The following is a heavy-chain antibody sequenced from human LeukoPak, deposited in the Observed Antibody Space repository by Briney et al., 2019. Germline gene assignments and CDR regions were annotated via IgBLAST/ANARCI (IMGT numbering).Heavy chain of an antibody. V-gene: IGHV3-48*01. Sequence: GGSLRLSCAASGFTFSGYSMMWVRQAPGKGLEWVSYISSSSTTIHYADSVKGRFTISRDNAKNSVYLQMNSLRAEDTAVYYCARDVLSVVPPVLSWFDPWGQGTLVTVSS. CDR1: GFTFSGYS. D-gene: IGHD4-23*01. CDR3: ARDVLSVVPPVLSWFDP. J-gene: IGHJ5*02. CDR2: ISSSSTTI.